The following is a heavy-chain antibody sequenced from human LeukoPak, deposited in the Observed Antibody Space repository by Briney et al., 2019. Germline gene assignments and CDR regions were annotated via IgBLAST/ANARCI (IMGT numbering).Heavy chain of an antibody. CDR3: ARVAYDFWSGYNYGMDV. CDR2: INPNSGGT. J-gene: IGHJ6*02. V-gene: IGHV1-2*02. D-gene: IGHD3-3*01. CDR1: GYTFTGYY. Sequence: GASVTVSCKSSGYTFTGYYMHWVRQAPGQGLEWMGWINPNSGGTNYAQKFQGRVTMTRDTSISTAYMELSRLRSDDTAVYYCARVAYDFWSGYNYGMDVWGQGTTVMVSS.